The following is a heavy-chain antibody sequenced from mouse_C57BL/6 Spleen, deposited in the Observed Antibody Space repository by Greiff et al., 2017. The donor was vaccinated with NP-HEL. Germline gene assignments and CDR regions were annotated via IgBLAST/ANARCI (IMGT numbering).Heavy chain of an antibody. D-gene: IGHD2-3*01. CDR3: ARCEDGSAWFAY. J-gene: IGHJ3*01. Sequence: QVQLQQSGAELVKPGASVKISCKASGYAFSSYWMNWVKQRPGKGLEWIGQIYPGDGDTNYNGKFKGKATLTADKSSSTAYMQLSSLTSEDSAVYFCARCEDGSAWFAYWGQGTLVTVSA. V-gene: IGHV1-80*01. CDR1: GYAFSSYW. CDR2: IYPGDGDT.